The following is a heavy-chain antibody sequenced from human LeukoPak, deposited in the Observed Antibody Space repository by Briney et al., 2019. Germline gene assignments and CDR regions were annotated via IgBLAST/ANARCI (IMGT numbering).Heavy chain of an antibody. D-gene: IGHD3-22*01. J-gene: IGHJ4*02. Sequence: SETLSLTCAVSGYSISSGYYWGWLRQPPGKRLEWIGSINHSGSTYYNPSLKSRVTISVDTSKNQFSLKLSSVTAADTAVYYCARKRIYYYDSSGYYYMDYFDYWGQGTLVTVSS. CDR2: INHSGST. CDR1: GYSISSGYY. CDR3: ARKRIYYYDSSGYYYMDYFDY. V-gene: IGHV4-38-2*01.